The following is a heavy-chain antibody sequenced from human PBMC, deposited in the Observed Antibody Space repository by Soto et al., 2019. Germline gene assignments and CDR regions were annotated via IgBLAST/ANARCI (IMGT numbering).Heavy chain of an antibody. D-gene: IGHD3-10*01. CDR3: ARDLGITMVRGATYGMDV. J-gene: IGHJ6*02. CDR1: GGTFSSYT. V-gene: IGHV1-69*04. CDR2: IIPILGIA. Sequence: ASVQVSCKASGGTFSSYTISWVRQAPGQGLEWMGRIIPILGIANYTQKFQGRVTITADKSTSTAYMELSSLRSEDTAVYYCARDLGITMVRGATYGMDVWGQGTTVTVSS.